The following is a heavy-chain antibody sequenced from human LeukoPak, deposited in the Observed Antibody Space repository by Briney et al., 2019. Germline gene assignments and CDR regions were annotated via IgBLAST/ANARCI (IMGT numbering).Heavy chain of an antibody. D-gene: IGHD3-10*01. V-gene: IGHV4-31*03. Sequence: PSQTLSLTCTVSGGSISSGGYYWSWIRQHPGKGLEWIGYIYYSGSTYYNPSLKSRVTISVDTSKNQFSLKLSSVTAADTAVYYCASALSSLIYGSGVGDAFDIWGQGTMVTVSS. CDR2: IYYSGST. J-gene: IGHJ3*02. CDR1: GGSISSGGYY. CDR3: ASALSSLIYGSGVGDAFDI.